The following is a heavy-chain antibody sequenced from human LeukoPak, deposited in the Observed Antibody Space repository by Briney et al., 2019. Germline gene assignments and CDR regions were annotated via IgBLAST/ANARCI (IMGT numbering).Heavy chain of an antibody. J-gene: IGHJ4*02. Sequence: KSGGSLRLSCAASGFTFSSYSMNWVRQAPGKGLEWVSSISSSSSYIYYADSVKGRFTISRDNAKNSLYLQMNSLRAEDTAVYYCARRYCTNGVCLLDYWGQGTLVTVSS. V-gene: IGHV3-21*01. CDR3: ARRYCTNGVCLLDY. CDR2: ISSSSSYI. CDR1: GFTFSSYS. D-gene: IGHD2-8*01.